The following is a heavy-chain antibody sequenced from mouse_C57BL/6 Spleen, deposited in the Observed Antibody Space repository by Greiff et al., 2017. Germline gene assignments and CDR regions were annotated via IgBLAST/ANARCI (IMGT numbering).Heavy chain of an antibody. D-gene: IGHD4-1*01. J-gene: IGHJ2*01. CDR1: GYAFSSSW. Sequence: QVQLQQSGPELVKPGASVKISCKASGYAFSSSWMNWVKQRPGKGLEWIGRIYPGDGDTNYNGKFKGKATLTADKSSSTAYMQLSSLTSADSAVYFCAPGTFDYWGQGTTLTVSS. V-gene: IGHV1-82*01. CDR3: APGTFDY. CDR2: IYPGDGDT.